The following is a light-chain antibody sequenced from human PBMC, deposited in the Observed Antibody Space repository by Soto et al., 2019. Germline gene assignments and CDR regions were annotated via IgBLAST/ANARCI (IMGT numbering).Light chain of an antibody. CDR3: QPRSNWPPRT. Sequence: DIVLTQSPATLSLSPGERATLSCGASRSVSSYFAWYQQKPGQAPRLLIYEASNRATGIPDRFSGSGSGTDVTLTISSLEPEEFAVYYCQPRSNWPPRTFGQGTQVE. J-gene: IGKJ1*01. CDR2: EAS. V-gene: IGKV3-11*01. CDR1: RSVSSY.